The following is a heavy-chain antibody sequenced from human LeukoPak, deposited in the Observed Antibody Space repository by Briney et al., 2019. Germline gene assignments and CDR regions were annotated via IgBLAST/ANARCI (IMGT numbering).Heavy chain of an antibody. J-gene: IGHJ4*02. CDR1: GFTFSSYE. Sequence: SLRLSCAASGFTFSSYEMNWVRQAPGKGLEWVSYISSSGSTIYYADSVKGRFTISRDNAKNSLYPQMNSLRAEDTAVYYCASNTYYYGSGSYPVLDYWGQGTLVTVSS. V-gene: IGHV3-48*03. D-gene: IGHD3-10*01. CDR2: ISSSGSTI. CDR3: ASNTYYYGSGSYPVLDY.